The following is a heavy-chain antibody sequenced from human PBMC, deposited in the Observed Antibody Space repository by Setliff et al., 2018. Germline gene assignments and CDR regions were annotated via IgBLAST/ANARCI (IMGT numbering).Heavy chain of an antibody. CDR3: ARVLNWFDP. Sequence: KPSETLSLTCGGYGGSISDYYWSWIRQPPGKGLEWIGEINHSGSTNYNPSLKSRVTISLDTSRNQFSLKLSSVTAADTAVYYCARVLNWFDPWGQGTLVTVSS. J-gene: IGHJ5*02. D-gene: IGHD1-26*01. CDR2: INHSGST. V-gene: IGHV4-34*01. CDR1: GGSISDYY.